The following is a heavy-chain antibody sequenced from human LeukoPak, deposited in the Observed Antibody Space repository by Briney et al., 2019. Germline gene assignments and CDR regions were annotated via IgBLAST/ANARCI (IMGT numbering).Heavy chain of an antibody. J-gene: IGHJ4*02. CDR1: GASFSSGDQY. CDR2: IHPSGML. D-gene: IGHD1-26*01. CDR3: SRGLDSGKLGY. Sequence: PSQTLSLTCTVSGASFSSGDQYWNWIRQSPGKGLEWIGSIHPSGMLYNNPSLESRVTISIDTSKNQFSLNLNSVTAADTAVYFCSRGLDSGKLGYWGQGTLVTVSS. V-gene: IGHV4-31*03.